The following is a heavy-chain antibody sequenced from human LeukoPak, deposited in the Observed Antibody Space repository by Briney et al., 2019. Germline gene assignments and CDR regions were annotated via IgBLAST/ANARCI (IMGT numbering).Heavy chain of an antibody. CDR3: ARGPGSGYDTYYFDY. J-gene: IGHJ4*02. V-gene: IGHV1-69*13. D-gene: IGHD5-12*01. Sequence: SVKVSCKASGGTFSSYAISWVRQAPGQGLEGMGGIIPICGTANYAQKFQGRVTITADESTRTAYMELSSLRSEDTAVYYCARGPGSGYDTYYFDYWGQGTLVTVSS. CDR2: IIPICGTA. CDR1: GGTFSSYA.